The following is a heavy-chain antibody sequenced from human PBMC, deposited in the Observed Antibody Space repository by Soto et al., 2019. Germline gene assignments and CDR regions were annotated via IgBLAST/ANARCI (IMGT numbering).Heavy chain of an antibody. Sequence: GGYLRLSCETSGFIFRDYYMSWIRHSPGRGLEWISNIRISGSSTNYADSVRGRFTISRDNAKSSLYLQMNNLRVEDTAVYYCAMSLMGSTSFDYWCQGALVSIS. J-gene: IGHJ4*02. CDR3: AMSLMGSTSFDY. CDR1: GFIFRDYY. V-gene: IGHV3-11*06. CDR2: IRISGSST. D-gene: IGHD3-16*01.